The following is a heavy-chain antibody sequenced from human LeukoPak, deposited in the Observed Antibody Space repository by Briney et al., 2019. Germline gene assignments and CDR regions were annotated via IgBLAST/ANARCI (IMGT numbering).Heavy chain of an antibody. Sequence: PSETLSLTCAVSGGSISSGGYSWSWIRQPPGKGLEWIGYIYHSGSTYYNPSLESRVTISVDRSKNQFSLKLSSVTAADTAVYYCARVGGSGSYSTWGQGTLVTVSS. V-gene: IGHV4-30-2*01. CDR1: GGSISSGGYS. D-gene: IGHD3-10*01. CDR3: ARVGGSGSYST. J-gene: IGHJ5*02. CDR2: IYHSGST.